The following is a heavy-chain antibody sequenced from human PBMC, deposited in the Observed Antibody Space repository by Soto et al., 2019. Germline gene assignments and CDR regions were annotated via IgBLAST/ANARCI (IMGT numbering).Heavy chain of an antibody. CDR1: GFSLTSSGVG. Sequence: QITLKESGPTLVKPTQTLTLTCTFSGFSLTSSGVGVGWIRQPPGKALECLALIYWDDDKRYSPSLKSRLTITKATSKSQVVLTVTNMDPMDTATYYCAHRLTRYSWNYGLFDDWGQGAMDTVSS. CDR2: IYWDDDK. D-gene: IGHD1-26*01. CDR3: AHRLTRYSWNYGLFDD. J-gene: IGHJ4*02. V-gene: IGHV2-5*02.